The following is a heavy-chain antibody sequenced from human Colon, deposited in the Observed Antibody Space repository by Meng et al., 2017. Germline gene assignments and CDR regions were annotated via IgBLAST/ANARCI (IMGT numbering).Heavy chain of an antibody. J-gene: IGHJ4*02. CDR3: GRDQGRQLINH. Sequence: QVQLRESGPGLVQPSGTLSLTCAVSGVSITSSNWWSWVRQAPGKGLEWIGEVYHRGDTNYNPSLKSRVVISVDRSKNQFSLNLSSVTAADTAVYYCGRDQGRQLINHWGQGTLVTVSS. CDR2: VYHRGDT. V-gene: IGHV4-4*02. CDR1: GVSITSSNW. D-gene: IGHD1-1*01.